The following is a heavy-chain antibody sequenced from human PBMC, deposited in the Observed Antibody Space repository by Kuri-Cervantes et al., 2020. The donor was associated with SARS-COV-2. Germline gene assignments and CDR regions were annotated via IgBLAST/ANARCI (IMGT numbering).Heavy chain of an antibody. CDR1: GYSISSGGYY. CDR2: IYHSGST. D-gene: IGHD2-2*01. Sequence: SETLSLTCAVSGYSISSGGYYWSWIRQPPGKGLEWIGYIYHSGSTYYNPSLKSRVTISVDRSKNQFSLKLSSVTAADTAVYYCARDRGAYCSSTSCYFGWFDPWGPGTLVTVSS. V-gene: IGHV4-30-2*01. J-gene: IGHJ5*02. CDR3: ARDRGAYCSSTSCYFGWFDP.